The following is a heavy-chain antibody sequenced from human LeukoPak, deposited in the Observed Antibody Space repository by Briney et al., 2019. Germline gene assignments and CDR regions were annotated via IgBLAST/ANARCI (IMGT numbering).Heavy chain of an antibody. J-gene: IGHJ4*02. V-gene: IGHV3-15*01. D-gene: IGHD2-21*02. CDR2: IKSKTDGGTT. CDR3: TTSLLCGGDCYHN. Sequence: GGSLRLSCAASGFTFSNAWMSWVRQAPGKGLEWVGRIKSKTDGGTTDYAAPVKGRFTISRDDSKNTLYLQMNSLKTEDTAVYYCTTSLLCGGDCYHNWGQGTLVTVSS. CDR1: GFTFSNAW.